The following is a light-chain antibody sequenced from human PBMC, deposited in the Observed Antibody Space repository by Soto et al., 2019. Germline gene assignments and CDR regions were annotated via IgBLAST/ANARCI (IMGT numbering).Light chain of an antibody. Sequence: SYELTQPPSVSVSPGQTASITCSGDKLGDNYACWYQQQPGQTPVMVIYQDSKRPSGIPERFSGSNSGSTATLTIRGTQAMDEADESCQAGDRSLVGFCGGTKLTV. CDR2: QDS. CDR3: QAGDRSLVG. J-gene: IGLJ2*01. V-gene: IGLV3-1*01. CDR1: KLGDNY.